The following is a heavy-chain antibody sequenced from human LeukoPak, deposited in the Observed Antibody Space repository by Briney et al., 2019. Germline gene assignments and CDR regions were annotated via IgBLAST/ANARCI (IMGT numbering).Heavy chain of an antibody. CDR1: GGSISNYF. Sequence: SETLSPTCTVSGGSISNYFWSWIRQPPGKGLESIGYIYYSGSSNYNPSLKSRVTISVDTSKNQFSLKLISVTAADTAVYYCARDYYDTNYAFDIWGQGTMVTVSS. CDR3: ARDYYDTNYAFDI. V-gene: IGHV4-59*01. CDR2: IYYSGSS. D-gene: IGHD3-22*01. J-gene: IGHJ3*02.